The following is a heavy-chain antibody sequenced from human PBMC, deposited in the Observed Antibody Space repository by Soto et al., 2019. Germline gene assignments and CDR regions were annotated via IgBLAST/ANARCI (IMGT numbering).Heavy chain of an antibody. CDR3: XRHGXXXXTXXGVVPDLDY. V-gene: IGHV4-39*01. J-gene: IGHJ4*02. CDR1: GGSISSSSYY. Sequence: ETLSLTCTVSGGSISSSSYYWGWILQPPGKGLEWIGSIYYSGSTYYNPSLKSRVTISVDTSKNQFSLKLSSVTAADTAVYXXXRHGXXXXTXXGVVPDLDYWGQGTLVTVSS. D-gene: IGHD3-3*01. CDR2: IYYSGST.